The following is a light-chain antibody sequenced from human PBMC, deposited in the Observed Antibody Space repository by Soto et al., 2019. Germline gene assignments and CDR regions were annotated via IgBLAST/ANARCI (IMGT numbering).Light chain of an antibody. J-gene: IGLJ2*01. V-gene: IGLV2-14*01. CDR1: SSDVGGSNY. Sequence: QSALTQPASVSGSPGQSITISCTGTSSDVGGSNYVSWYQQHPGKAPKLMIYDVSNRPSGVSNRFSGSKSGNAASLTISGLQVEDEADYYCSSYTSSSPYVVFGGGTKLTVL. CDR3: SSYTSSSPYVV. CDR2: DVS.